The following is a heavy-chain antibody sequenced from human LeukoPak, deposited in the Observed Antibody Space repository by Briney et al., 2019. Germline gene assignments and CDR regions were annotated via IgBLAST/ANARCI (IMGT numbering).Heavy chain of an antibody. Sequence: PGRSLRLSCAASGFTFSSHGMHWVRQAPGKGLEWVAVIWYDGSKKYHADSVKGRFTISRDNSKNTLYLQMNSLRVDDTAVYYCAKNLYGGNSAFDIWGQGTMVTVSS. V-gene: IGHV3-33*06. D-gene: IGHD4-23*01. J-gene: IGHJ3*02. CDR3: AKNLYGGNSAFDI. CDR1: GFTFSSHG. CDR2: IWYDGSKK.